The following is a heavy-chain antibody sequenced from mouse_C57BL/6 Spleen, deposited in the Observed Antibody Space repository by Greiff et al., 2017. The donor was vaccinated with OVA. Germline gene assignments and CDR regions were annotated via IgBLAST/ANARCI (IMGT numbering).Heavy chain of an antibody. CDR1: GYTFTSYW. Sequence: QVQLKQPGAELVMPGASVKLSCKASGYTFTSYWMHWVKQRPGQGLEWIGEIDPSDSYTNYNQKFKGKSTLTVDKSSSTAYMQLSSLTSEDSAVYYCARAGLPRGTWFAYWGQGTLVTVSA. D-gene: IGHD1-1*01. V-gene: IGHV1-69*01. CDR3: ARAGLPRGTWFAY. CDR2: IDPSDSYT. J-gene: IGHJ3*01.